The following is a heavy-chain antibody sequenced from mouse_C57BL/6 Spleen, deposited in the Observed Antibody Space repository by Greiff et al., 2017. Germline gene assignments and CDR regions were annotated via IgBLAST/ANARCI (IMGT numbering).Heavy chain of an antibody. Sequence: VQLQQSGAELARPGASVKLSCKASGYTFTSYGISWVKQRPGQGLEWIGEIYPRSGNTYSNEKFKGKATLTADKSSRTAYMEISSLTSEDSAVYFGARSGGYYERHYCDYWGQGTTLTVSS. CDR1: GYTFTSYG. CDR3: ARSGGYYERHYCDY. D-gene: IGHD2-3*01. V-gene: IGHV1-81*01. CDR2: IYPRSGNT. J-gene: IGHJ2*01.